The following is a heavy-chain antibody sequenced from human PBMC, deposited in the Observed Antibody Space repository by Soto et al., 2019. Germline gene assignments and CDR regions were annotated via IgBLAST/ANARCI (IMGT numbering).Heavy chain of an antibody. V-gene: IGHV3-7*01. D-gene: IGHD5-18*01. Sequence: PGGSLRLSCAVSGLTFSGYWMSWVRQAPGKGLEWVAHIKEDGSEKYYVDSVKGRFTISRDNAKYSLYLQMSSLRAEDTGVYYCAREIHRFPGWGQGSLVTVAS. CDR3: AREIHRFPG. CDR2: IKEDGSEK. CDR1: GLTFSGYW. J-gene: IGHJ4*02.